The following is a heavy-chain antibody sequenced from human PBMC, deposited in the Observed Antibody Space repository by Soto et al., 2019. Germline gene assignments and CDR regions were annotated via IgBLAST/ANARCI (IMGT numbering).Heavy chain of an antibody. V-gene: IGHV6-1*01. CDR2: TYYRSKWYN. J-gene: IGHJ6*03. D-gene: IGHD3-10*01. Sequence: SQTLSLTCAISGDSVSSNSAAWNWIRQSPSRGLEWLGRTYYRSKWYNDYAVSVKSRITINPDTSKNQFSLQLNSVTPEDTAVYYCARVFARPLEPDYYCCMDMWGKGPT. CDR1: GDSVSSNSAA. CDR3: ARVFARPLEPDYYCCMDM.